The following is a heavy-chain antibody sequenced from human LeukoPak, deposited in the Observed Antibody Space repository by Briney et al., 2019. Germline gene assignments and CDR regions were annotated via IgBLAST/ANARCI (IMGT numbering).Heavy chain of an antibody. D-gene: IGHD3-3*01. CDR3: AKDRRYDFRGASYYFDY. Sequence: GRSLRLSCAASGFTFSTYAMHWVRQAPGKGLEWVAVISYGGSSENYADSVKGRFTISRDSSKNTLYLQMNSLRAEDTAVYYCAKDRRYDFRGASYYFDYWGQGTLVTVSS. V-gene: IGHV3-30*04. J-gene: IGHJ4*02. CDR2: ISYGGSSE. CDR1: GFTFSTYA.